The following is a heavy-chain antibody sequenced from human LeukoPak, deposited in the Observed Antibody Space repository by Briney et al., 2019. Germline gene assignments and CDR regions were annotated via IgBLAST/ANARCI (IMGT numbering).Heavy chain of an antibody. D-gene: IGHD3-3*01. CDR2: TYYRSKWYN. Sequence: SQTLSLTCAISGDSVSSNSAAWNWIRQSPSRGLEWLGRTYYRSKWYNDYAVSVKSRITINPDTSKNQFSLQLNSVTPEDTAVYYCARDPLLTTYYDFWSGYYKPAYNWFDPWGQGTLVTVSS. CDR3: ARDPLLTTYYDFWSGYYKPAYNWFDP. CDR1: GDSVSSNSAA. J-gene: IGHJ5*02. V-gene: IGHV6-1*01.